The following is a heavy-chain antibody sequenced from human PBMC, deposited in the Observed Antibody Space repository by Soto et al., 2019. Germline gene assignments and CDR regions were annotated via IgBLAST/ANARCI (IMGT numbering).Heavy chain of an antibody. Sequence: EVQLVESGGGLVHPGGSLRLSCVASGFTFSDYSMNWVRQAPGKGLEWISYISSSDSPIYYADSVKGRFTISRDNAKKSLYLQMNSLRDEDTAVYYCARGRGLSTQYYYYGMDVWGQGTTVTVSS. CDR1: GFTFSDYS. V-gene: IGHV3-48*02. J-gene: IGHJ6*02. CDR2: ISSSDSPI. CDR3: ARGRGLSTQYYYYGMDV.